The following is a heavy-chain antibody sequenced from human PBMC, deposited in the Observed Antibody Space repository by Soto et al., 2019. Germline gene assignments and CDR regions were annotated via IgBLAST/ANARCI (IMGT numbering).Heavy chain of an antibody. D-gene: IGHD6-19*01. Sequence: GGSLRLSCAVSGFTFSTYCMHWVRQAPETGLVWVSRICRDGGGTDYAASVKGRFTISRDDAKNSLYLQMNSLRVEDTAMYYCVRGTSAWRGMAYWGQGTLVTVSS. CDR2: ICRDGGGT. CDR3: VRGTSAWRGMAY. CDR1: GFTFSTYC. J-gene: IGHJ4*02. V-gene: IGHV3-74*01.